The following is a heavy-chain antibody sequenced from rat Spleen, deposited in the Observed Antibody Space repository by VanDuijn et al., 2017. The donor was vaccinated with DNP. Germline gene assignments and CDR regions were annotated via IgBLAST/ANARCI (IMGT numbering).Heavy chain of an antibody. Sequence: VQLVESGGGFVQPGMSMKLSCAASGFTFSDYAMAWVLQAPTRGLEWVASISYDGVTTYYRDSVKGRFTISRDNAKSTLYLQMDSLRSEDTATYYCARGGRTYFDYWGQGVMVTVSS. CDR2: ISYDGVTT. D-gene: IGHD1-11*01. CDR1: GFTFSDYA. CDR3: ARGGRTYFDY. J-gene: IGHJ2*01. V-gene: IGHV5-25*01.